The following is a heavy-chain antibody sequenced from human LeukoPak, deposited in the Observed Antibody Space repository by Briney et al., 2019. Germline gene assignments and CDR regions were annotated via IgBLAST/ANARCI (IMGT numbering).Heavy chain of an antibody. CDR1: GYSISSGYY. Sequence: PSETLSLTCTVSGYSISSGYYWGRIRQPPGKGLEWIGSIYHSGSTYYNPSLKSRVTISVDTSKNQFSLKLSSVTAADTAVYYCARDGSLEEDTGLDYWGQGTLVTVSS. CDR2: IYHSGST. D-gene: IGHD5-18*01. CDR3: ARDGSLEEDTGLDY. J-gene: IGHJ4*02. V-gene: IGHV4-38-2*02.